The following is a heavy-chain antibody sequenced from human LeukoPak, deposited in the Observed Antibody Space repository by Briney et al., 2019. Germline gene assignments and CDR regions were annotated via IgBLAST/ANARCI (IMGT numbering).Heavy chain of an antibody. Sequence: GGSLRLSCAASGFTFSSYAMSWVRQAPGKGLEWVSAISGSGGSTYYADSVKGRFTIARDNSKNTLYLQMNSLRAEDTAVYYCAKDGYSSGWFNTYWGQGTLVTVSS. CDR1: GFTFSSYA. CDR2: ISGSGGST. CDR3: AKDGYSSGWFNTY. J-gene: IGHJ4*02. D-gene: IGHD6-19*01. V-gene: IGHV3-23*01.